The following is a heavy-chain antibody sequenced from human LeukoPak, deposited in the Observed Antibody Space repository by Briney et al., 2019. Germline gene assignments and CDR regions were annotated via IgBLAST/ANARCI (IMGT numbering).Heavy chain of an antibody. CDR2: IRYDGSNK. V-gene: IGHV3-30*02. Sequence: GGSLRLSCAASGFTFSSYGMHWVRQAPGKGVEWVAFIRYDGSNKYYADSVKGRFTISRDNSKNTLYLQMNSLRAEATAVYYCARELNYGSGSYNDYWGQGTLVTVSS. CDR1: GFTFSSYG. D-gene: IGHD3-10*01. CDR3: ARELNYGSGSYNDY. J-gene: IGHJ4*02.